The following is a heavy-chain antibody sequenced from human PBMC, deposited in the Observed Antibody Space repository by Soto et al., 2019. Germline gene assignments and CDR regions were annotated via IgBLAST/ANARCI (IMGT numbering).Heavy chain of an antibody. CDR1: GFTFSYYA. CDR3: AREGVHNYNEYYFDY. V-gene: IGHV3-21*06. CDR2: ISGIRDYI. Sequence: GGSLRLSCAASGFTFSYYALHWVRRAPGKGLEWVSSISGIRDYIRYADSVKGRFTISRDNAKASLYLQMNSLTAEDTAVYYCAREGVHNYNEYYFDYWGQGTLVTVSS. J-gene: IGHJ4*02. D-gene: IGHD3-22*01.